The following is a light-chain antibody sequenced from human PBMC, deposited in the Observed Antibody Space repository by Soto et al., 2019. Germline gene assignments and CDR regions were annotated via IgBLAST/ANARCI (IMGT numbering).Light chain of an antibody. J-gene: IGLJ2*01. CDR1: SSNIGSNS. CDR3: AAWDDSLSAL. CDR2: SDD. V-gene: IGLV1-44*01. Sequence: QSVLTQPPSASGTPGQTVTISCSGSSSNIGSNSVNWYQQLPGAAPSLLIYSDDQRPSGVPDRFSGSKSGTSASLAISGLQSEDEADYYCAAWDDSLSALFGGGTKLTVL.